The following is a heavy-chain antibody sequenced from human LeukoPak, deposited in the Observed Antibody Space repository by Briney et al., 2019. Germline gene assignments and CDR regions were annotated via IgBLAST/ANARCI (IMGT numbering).Heavy chain of an antibody. V-gene: IGHV1-2*02. CDR3: ARDGDRGYCTNGVCYTAWFDP. CDR2: INPNSGGT. J-gene: IGHJ5*02. CDR1: GYTFTGYY. D-gene: IGHD2-8*01. Sequence: ASVKVSCKASGYTFTGYYKHWVRQAPGQGLEWMGWINPNSGGTNYAQKFQGKVTMTRDTSISTAYMELSRLRSDDTAVYYCARDGDRGYCTNGVCYTAWFDPWGQGTLVTVSS.